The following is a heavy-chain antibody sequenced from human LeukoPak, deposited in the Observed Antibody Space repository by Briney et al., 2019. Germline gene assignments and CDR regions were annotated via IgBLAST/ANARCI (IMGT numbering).Heavy chain of an antibody. CDR3: ARDERYDSSGYPFDY. CDR1: GYTFTSYG. D-gene: IGHD3-22*01. V-gene: IGHV1-2*02. CDR2: INPNSGGT. J-gene: IGHJ4*02. Sequence: ASVKVSCKASGYTFTSYGISWVRQAPGQGLEWMGWINPNSGGTDYAQKFQGRVTMTRDTSISTAYLELSRLTSDDTAVYYCARDERYDSSGYPFDYWGQGTLVTVSS.